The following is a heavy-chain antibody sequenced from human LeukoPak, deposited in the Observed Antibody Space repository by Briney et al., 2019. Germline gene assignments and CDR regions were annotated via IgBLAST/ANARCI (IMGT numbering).Heavy chain of an antibody. CDR3: ARDRHGDFDY. CDR1: GGTFISYA. Sequence: ASVKVSCKASGGTFISYAISWVRQAPGQGLEWMGRIIPIFGTANYAQKFQGRVTITTDESTSTAYMELSSLRSEDTAVYYCARDRHGDFDYWGQGTLVTVSS. J-gene: IGHJ4*02. CDR2: IIPIFGTA. V-gene: IGHV1-69*05. D-gene: IGHD4-17*01.